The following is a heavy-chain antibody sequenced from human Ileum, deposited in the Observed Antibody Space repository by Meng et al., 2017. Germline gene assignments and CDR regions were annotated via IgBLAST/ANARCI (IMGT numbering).Heavy chain of an antibody. CDR1: GFTFISYA. J-gene: IGHJ4*02. D-gene: IGHD3-22*01. CDR2: ISDSGSNT. CDR3: AKVADYYDSSGYYDY. V-gene: IGHV3-23*04. Sequence: EVQVVESGGCLVQPGGSLRLSCAASGFTFISYAMSWVRQAPGKGLEWVSAISDSGSNTFYADSVKGRFTISRDNSKNTLYLQMNSLRAEDTAVYYCAKVADYYDSSGYYDYWGQGALVTVSS.